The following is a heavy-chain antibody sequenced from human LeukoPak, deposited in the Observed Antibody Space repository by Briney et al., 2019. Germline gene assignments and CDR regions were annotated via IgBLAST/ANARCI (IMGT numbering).Heavy chain of an antibody. CDR2: MNPNTGRT. Sequence: GASVKVSCKASRYTFTSYDINWVREAAGQGLEWMGWMNPNTGRTGFAQKFQDRLTMTRDTSISTAYLELSSLRSEDTAIYYCAKLSQSQDYYCSRGYSQLGYWGQGNRVTVS. V-gene: IGHV1-8*01. CDR1: RYTFTSYD. CDR3: AKLSQSQDYYCSRGYSQLGY. J-gene: IGHJ4*02. D-gene: IGHD3-22*01.